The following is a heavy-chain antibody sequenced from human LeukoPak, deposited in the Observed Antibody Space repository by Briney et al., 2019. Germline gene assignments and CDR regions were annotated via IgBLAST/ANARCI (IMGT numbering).Heavy chain of an antibody. CDR3: ASTAYNSGSYFYYYGMDV. J-gene: IGHJ6*02. CDR1: GFTFSSYA. Sequence: PGGSLRLSCAASGFTFSSYAMSWVRQAPGKGLEWVSAISGSGGSTYYAGSVKGRFTISRDNSKNTLYLQMNSLRAEDTAVYYCASTAYNSGSYFYYYGMDVWGQGTTVTVSS. V-gene: IGHV3-23*01. D-gene: IGHD3-10*01. CDR2: ISGSGGST.